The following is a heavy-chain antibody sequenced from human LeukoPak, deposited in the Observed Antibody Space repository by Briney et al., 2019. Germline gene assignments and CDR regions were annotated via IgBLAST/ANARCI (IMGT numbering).Heavy chain of an antibody. D-gene: IGHD2-2*01. CDR2: INSDGGRT. J-gene: IGHJ6*03. CDR1: GFTISNHC. Sequence: GGSLRLSCAASGFTISNHCMHWVRQAPGKGLVWVSRINSDGGRTSYADSVKGRFTIPRDNAKNTLYLQMNSLRPDDTAVYYCAREVEVVPATMGAYYYYYMDVWGKGTTVTVSS. CDR3: AREVEVVPATMGAYYYYYMDV. V-gene: IGHV3-74*01.